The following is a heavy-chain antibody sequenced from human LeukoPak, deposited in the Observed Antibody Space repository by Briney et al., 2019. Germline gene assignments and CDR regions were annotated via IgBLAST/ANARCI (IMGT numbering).Heavy chain of an antibody. CDR3: ARLPAAKVPGAFDI. J-gene: IGHJ3*02. CDR1: GYSISSGYY. D-gene: IGHD2-2*01. V-gene: IGHV4-38-2*01. Sequence: PSETLSLTCAVSGYSISSGYYWGWIRQPPGKGLEWLGSIYHSGGTYYNPSLKSRVTISVDTSKNQFSLKLSSVTAADTAVYYCARLPAAKVPGAFDIWGQGTMVTVSS. CDR2: IYHSGGT.